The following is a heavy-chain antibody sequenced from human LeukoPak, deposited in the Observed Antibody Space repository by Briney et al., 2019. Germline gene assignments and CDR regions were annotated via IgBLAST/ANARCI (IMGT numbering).Heavy chain of an antibody. J-gene: IGHJ4*02. D-gene: IGHD3-9*01. CDR2: ISASGVMT. Sequence: GGSLRLSCAASGFTFTDYAMTWVRQAPGKGLEWVSSISASGVMTYYADSMKGRFTISRDNAKNSLYLQMNSLRAEDTAVYYCAKASTYYDILTGNVDYWGQGTLVTVSS. CDR1: GFTFTDYA. V-gene: IGHV3-23*01. CDR3: AKASTYYDILTGNVDY.